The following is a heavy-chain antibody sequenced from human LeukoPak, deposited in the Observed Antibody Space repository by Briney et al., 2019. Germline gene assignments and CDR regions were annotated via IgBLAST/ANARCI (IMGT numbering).Heavy chain of an antibody. J-gene: IGHJ5*02. V-gene: IGHV4-34*01. D-gene: IGHD2-2*01. CDR3: ATGSCSSTSCFLKEGAYNWFDP. Sequence: SETLSLTCAVYGGSFSGYYWSWIRQPPGKGLEWIGEINHSGSTNYNPSLKGRVTISVDTSKNQFSLKLSSVTAADTAVYYCATGSCSSTSCFLKEGAYNWFDPWGQGTLVTVSS. CDR2: INHSGST. CDR1: GGSFSGYY.